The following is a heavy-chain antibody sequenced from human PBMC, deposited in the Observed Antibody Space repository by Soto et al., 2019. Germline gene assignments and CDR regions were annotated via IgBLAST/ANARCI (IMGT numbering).Heavy chain of an antibody. D-gene: IGHD2-15*01. V-gene: IGHV1-3*01. Sequence: ASVKVSCKASGYTFTSYAMHWVRQAPGQRLEWMGWINAGNGNTKYSQKFQGRVTITRDTSASTAYMELSSLRSEDTAVYYCARDLQERDKGGVVAMLGSSCGMDEWGHGTRVTVS. CDR3: ARDLQERDKGGVVAMLGSSCGMDE. CDR1: GYTFTSYA. J-gene: IGHJ6*02. CDR2: INAGNGNT.